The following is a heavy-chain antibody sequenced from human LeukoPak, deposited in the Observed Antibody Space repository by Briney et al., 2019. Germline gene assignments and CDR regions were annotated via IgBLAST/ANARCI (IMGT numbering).Heavy chain of an antibody. D-gene: IGHD3-22*01. V-gene: IGHV1-8*03. Sequence: GALVKVSCKASGYTFTNYDINWVRQATGQGLEWMGWMNPNSGNTGYAQKFQGRVTITRNTSISTAYMELSSLRSEDTAVYYCAREVYYDSSGYYNWGQGTLVTASS. CDR3: AREVYYDSSGYYN. CDR2: MNPNSGNT. J-gene: IGHJ4*02. CDR1: GYTFTNYD.